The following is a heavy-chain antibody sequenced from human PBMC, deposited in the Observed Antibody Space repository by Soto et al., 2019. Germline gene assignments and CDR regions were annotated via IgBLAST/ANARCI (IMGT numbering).Heavy chain of an antibody. CDR1: GGTFSSYA. J-gene: IGHJ5*02. CDR3: ARDETMVRGVILTRNWFDP. CDR2: IIPIFGTA. Sequence: RASVKVSCKASGGTFSSYAIGWVRQAPGQGLEWMGGIIPIFGTANYAQKFQGRVTITADKSTSTAYMELSSLRSEDTAVYYCARDETMVRGVILTRNWFDPWGQGTLVTVSS. V-gene: IGHV1-69*06. D-gene: IGHD3-10*01.